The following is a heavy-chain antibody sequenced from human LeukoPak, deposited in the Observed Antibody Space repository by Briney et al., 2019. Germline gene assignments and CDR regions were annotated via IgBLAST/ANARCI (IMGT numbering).Heavy chain of an antibody. Sequence: TGGSLRLSCAASGFTFSSYGMTWVRQAPGKGLEWVSSISSSSSYIYYADSVKGRFTISRDNAKNSLYLQMNSLRAEDTAVYYCARAMYSSPGFDYWGQGTLVTVSS. CDR1: GFTFSSYG. CDR3: ARAMYSSPGFDY. CDR2: ISSSSSYI. V-gene: IGHV3-21*01. J-gene: IGHJ4*02. D-gene: IGHD6-13*01.